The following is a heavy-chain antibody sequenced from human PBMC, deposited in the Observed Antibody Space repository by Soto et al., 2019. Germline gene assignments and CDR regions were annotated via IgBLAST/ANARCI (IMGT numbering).Heavy chain of an antibody. CDR1: GFTFSSYA. V-gene: IGHV3-23*01. CDR3: AKDRQGAWGNFDY. J-gene: IGHJ4*02. D-gene: IGHD3-16*01. CDR2: ISGSGGST. Sequence: EVQLLESGGGLVQPGGSLRLSCAASGFTFSSYAMSWVRQAPGKGLEWVSSISGSGGSTSYAASVKGRFTISRDNSKNTLYLQMNSLRAEHTAVHYCAKDRQGAWGNFDYWGQGTLVTVSS.